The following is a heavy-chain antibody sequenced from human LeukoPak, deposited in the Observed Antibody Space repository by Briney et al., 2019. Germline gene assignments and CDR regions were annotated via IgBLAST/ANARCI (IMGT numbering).Heavy chain of an antibody. D-gene: IGHD2-2*01. J-gene: IGHJ6*03. CDR1: GFTFDDYG. Sequence: GGSLRLSCAASGFTFDDYGMSWVRQAPGKGLEWVSGINWNGGSTGYADSVKGRFTISRDNAKNSLYLQMNSLRAEDTAVYYCARDSSEMSYNYYYYYMDVWGKGTTVTVSS. CDR3: ARDSSEMSYNYYYYYMDV. V-gene: IGHV3-20*04. CDR2: INWNGGST.